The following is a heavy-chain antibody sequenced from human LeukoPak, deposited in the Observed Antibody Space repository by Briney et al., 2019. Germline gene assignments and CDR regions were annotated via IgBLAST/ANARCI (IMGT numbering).Heavy chain of an antibody. D-gene: IGHD1-26*01. CDR1: GGSISNTNW. Sequence: SGTLSLTCDVSGGSISNTNWWSWVRQPPGQGLEWIGEVSLAGQTNYNPSLNGRVTMSLDESSNQLSLKLTSVTAADTAIYYCPRESGAFCPFAYWGQGTLAIVPS. CDR3: PRESGAFCPFAY. J-gene: IGHJ4*02. CDR2: VSLAGQT. V-gene: IGHV4-4*02.